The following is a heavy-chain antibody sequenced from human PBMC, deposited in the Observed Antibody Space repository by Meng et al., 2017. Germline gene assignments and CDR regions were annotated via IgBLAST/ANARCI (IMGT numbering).Heavy chain of an antibody. CDR3: AKDPRLIVVVPADFDY. J-gene: IGHJ4*02. CDR2: ISGSGGST. V-gene: IGHV3-23*01. D-gene: IGHD2-2*01. Sequence: GESLKISCAASGFTFSSYAMSWVRQAPGKGLEWVSAISGSGGSTYYADSVKGRFTISRDNSKNTLYLQMNSLRAEDTTVYYCAKDPRLIVVVPADFDYWGRGKQVNVAS. CDR1: GFTFSSYA.